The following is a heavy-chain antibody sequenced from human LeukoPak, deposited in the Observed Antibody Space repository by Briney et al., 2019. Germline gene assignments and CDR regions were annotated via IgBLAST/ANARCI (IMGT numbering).Heavy chain of an antibody. CDR2: ICISGST. V-gene: IGHV4-4*07. CDR3: ARALNPLPGTYYFDY. Sequence: PSETLSLTCSVSGASINSHYWTWIRQPAGKGLEWIGRICISGSTNYSPSLMSRVTMSVDTSKNQFSLNLISVTAADTAVYYCARALNPLPGTYYFDYWGQGTLVTVSS. CDR1: GASINSHY. D-gene: IGHD2-15*01. J-gene: IGHJ4*02.